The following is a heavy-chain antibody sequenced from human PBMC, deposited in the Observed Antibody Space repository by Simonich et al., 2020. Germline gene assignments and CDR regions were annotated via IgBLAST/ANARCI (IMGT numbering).Heavy chain of an antibody. D-gene: IGHD6-19*01. CDR2: ISGRCGST. J-gene: IGHJ3*02. CDR3: AKDRDSSGWYTAFDI. Sequence: EVQLLESGGGLVQPGGSLRLSCAASGFTFSSYAMSWVRQAEGKGLEWVSAISGRCGSTYYADSVKGRFTISRDNSKNTLYLQMNSLRAEDTAVYYCAKDRDSSGWYTAFDIWGQGTMVTVSS. V-gene: IGHV3-23*01. CDR1: GFTFSSYA.